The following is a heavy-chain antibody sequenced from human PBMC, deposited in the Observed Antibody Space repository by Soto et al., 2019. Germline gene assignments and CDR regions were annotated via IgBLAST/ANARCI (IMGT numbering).Heavy chain of an antibody. Sequence: ASVKVSCKASGYTFTSYGISWVRQAPGQGLEWMGWTSAYNGNTNYAQKLQGRVTMTTDTSTSTAYMELRSLRSDDTAVYYCASDRYDIFTGYYLRPVAFDIWGQGTKVTVSS. CDR2: TSAYNGNT. D-gene: IGHD3-9*01. CDR3: ASDRYDIFTGYYLRPVAFDI. V-gene: IGHV1-18*01. J-gene: IGHJ3*02. CDR1: GYTFTSYG.